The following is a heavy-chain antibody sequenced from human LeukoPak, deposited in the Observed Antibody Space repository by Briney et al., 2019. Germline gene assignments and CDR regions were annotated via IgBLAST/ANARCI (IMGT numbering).Heavy chain of an antibody. CDR1: GGSISSYY. Sequence: SETLSLTCTVSGGSISSYYWSWIRQPAGKGLEWIGRMYSSGSTTYNPSLKSRVTMSVETSKNQFSLKLSYVTAADTAVYYCARGPDYDFWSAPQHRSFDLWGRGPLVTVSS. D-gene: IGHD3-3*01. V-gene: IGHV4-4*07. CDR3: ARGPDYDFWSAPQHRSFDL. J-gene: IGHJ2*01. CDR2: MYSSGST.